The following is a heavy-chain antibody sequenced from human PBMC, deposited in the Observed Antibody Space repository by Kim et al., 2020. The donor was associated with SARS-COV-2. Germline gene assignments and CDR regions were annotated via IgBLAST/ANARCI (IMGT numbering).Heavy chain of an antibody. D-gene: IGHD3-10*01. V-gene: IGHV4-59*01. CDR1: GGSISSYY. CDR2: IYYSGST. J-gene: IGHJ5*02. Sequence: SETLSLTCTVSGGSISSYYWSWIRQPPGKGLEWIGYIYYSGSTNYNPSLKSRVTISVDTSKNQFSLKLSSVTAADTAVYYCAREDAGLDTYYYGSGSYYRGWFDPWGQGTLVTVSS. CDR3: AREDAGLDTYYYGSGSYYRGWFDP.